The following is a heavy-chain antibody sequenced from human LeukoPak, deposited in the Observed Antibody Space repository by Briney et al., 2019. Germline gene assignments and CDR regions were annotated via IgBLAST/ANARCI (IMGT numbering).Heavy chain of an antibody. V-gene: IGHV1-24*01. Sequence: ASVKVSCKVSGYTLTELSMHWVRQAPGKGLEWMGGFDPEDGETIYAQKSQGRVTMTEDTSTDTAYMELSSLRSEDTAVYYCATADLLNVGATNYWGQGTLVTVSS. CDR2: FDPEDGET. CDR3: ATADLLNVGATNY. CDR1: GYTLTELS. D-gene: IGHD1-26*01. J-gene: IGHJ4*02.